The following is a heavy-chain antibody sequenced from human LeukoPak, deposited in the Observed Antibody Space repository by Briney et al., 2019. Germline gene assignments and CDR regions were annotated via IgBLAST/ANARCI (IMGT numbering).Heavy chain of an antibody. CDR2: IYYSGST. Sequence: PSETLSLTCTVSGGSISSYYWGWIRQPPGKGLEWIGYIYYSGSTNYNPSLKSRVTISVDTSKNQFSLKLSSVTAADTAVYYCARIGIAVAGTSVWYFDLWGRGTLVTVSS. D-gene: IGHD6-19*01. J-gene: IGHJ2*01. CDR1: GGSISSYY. V-gene: IGHV4-59*08. CDR3: ARIGIAVAGTSVWYFDL.